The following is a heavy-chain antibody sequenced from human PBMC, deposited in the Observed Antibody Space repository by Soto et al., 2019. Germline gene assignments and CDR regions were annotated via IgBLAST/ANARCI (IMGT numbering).Heavy chain of an antibody. CDR3: ARGPYYDSTPRGQHAFDI. J-gene: IGHJ3*02. CDR1: GFTFDDYG. V-gene: IGHV3-20*04. D-gene: IGHD3-22*01. Sequence: GGSLRLSCAASGFTFDDYGMSWVRQAPGKGLEWVSGINWNGGSTGCADSVKGRFTISRDNAKNSLYLQMNSLRAEDTALYYCARGPYYDSTPRGQHAFDIWGQGTMVTVSS. CDR2: INWNGGST.